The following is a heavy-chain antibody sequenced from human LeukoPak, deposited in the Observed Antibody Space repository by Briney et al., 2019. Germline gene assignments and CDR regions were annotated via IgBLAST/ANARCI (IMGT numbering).Heavy chain of an antibody. CDR3: ARHVKWFGESLYYFDY. D-gene: IGHD3-10*01. Sequence: ASVQVSCKASGYTFTDYYIHWMRQAPGQGLEWMGWINPGSGGTSYAQKFQGRVTMTRDTSISTVYVELSRLRSDDTAMYYCARHVKWFGESLYYFDYWGQGTLVTVSS. CDR2: INPGSGGT. V-gene: IGHV1-2*02. J-gene: IGHJ4*02. CDR1: GYTFTDYY.